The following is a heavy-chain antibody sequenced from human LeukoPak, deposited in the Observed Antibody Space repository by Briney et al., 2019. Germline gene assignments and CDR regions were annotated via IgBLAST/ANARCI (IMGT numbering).Heavy chain of an antibody. J-gene: IGHJ3*02. D-gene: IGHD2-2*01. CDR1: GYTFTSYG. CDR3: ARDHDIVVVPAASPDAFDI. Sequence: GASVKVSCKASGYTFTSYGISWVRQAPGQGLEWMGWISAYNGNTNYAQKLQGRVTMTTDTSTSTAYMELRSLRSDDTAVYYCARDHDIVVVPAASPDAFDIWGQGTMVTVSS. V-gene: IGHV1-18*04. CDR2: ISAYNGNT.